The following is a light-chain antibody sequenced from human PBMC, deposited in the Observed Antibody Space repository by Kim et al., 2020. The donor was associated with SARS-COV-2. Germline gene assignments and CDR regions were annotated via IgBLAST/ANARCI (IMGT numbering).Light chain of an antibody. J-gene: IGLJ2*01. CDR2: YDS. Sequence: PGKTARITCGGNNIGSKSGHWYQQKPGQAPVLVIYYDSDRPSGIPERFSGSNSGNTATLTISRVEAGDEADYYCQVWDSSSDHSVVFGGGTQLTVL. CDR1: NIGSKS. CDR3: QVWDSSSDHSVV. V-gene: IGLV3-21*04.